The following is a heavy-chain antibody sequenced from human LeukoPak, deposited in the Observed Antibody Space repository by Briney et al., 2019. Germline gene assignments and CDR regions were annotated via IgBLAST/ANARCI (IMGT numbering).Heavy chain of an antibody. V-gene: IGHV3-33*01. CDR2: IWSDGSNI. CDR1: GFTFSSYD. Sequence: GGSLRLSCAASGFTFSSYDIHWVRQAPGKGLEWVAIIWSDGSNIYYADSVKGRSTISRDNSKNTLYLQMNSLRAEDTAVYYCARVQETYFDHWGQGTLVTVSS. CDR3: ARVQETYFDH. J-gene: IGHJ4*02.